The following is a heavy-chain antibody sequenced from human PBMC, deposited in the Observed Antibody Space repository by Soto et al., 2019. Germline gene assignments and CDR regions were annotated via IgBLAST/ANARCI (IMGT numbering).Heavy chain of an antibody. CDR3: APDLGGPQGS. J-gene: IGHJ5*02. CDR1: GFTFSNYW. V-gene: IGHV3-74*01. Sequence: EVQLVESGGGLVQPGGSLRLSCAASGFTFSNYWTHWVRQGPGKGLVWVSRMNEDGTTIDYADSVKGRFTISRDNAKSTLYLQMNSLRAEDTAVYYCAPDLGGPQGSWGQGTLVTVSS. CDR2: MNEDGTTI. D-gene: IGHD3-16*01.